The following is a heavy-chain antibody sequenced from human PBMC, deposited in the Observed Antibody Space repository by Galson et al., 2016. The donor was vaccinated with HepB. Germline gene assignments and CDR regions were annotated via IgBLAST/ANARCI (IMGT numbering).Heavy chain of an antibody. CDR1: GGSISHFY. D-gene: IGHD1-1*01. J-gene: IGHJ4*02. V-gene: IGHV4-59*08. CDR2: IYYSGNT. CDR3: ARGNERFFAY. Sequence: SLTCIVSGGSISHFYWSWIRQPPGKGLEWIGYIYYSGNTNYNPSLKRRVTISVDTSKNQFSLKLSSVAASDTAVYYCARGNERFFAYWGQGTLVTVSS.